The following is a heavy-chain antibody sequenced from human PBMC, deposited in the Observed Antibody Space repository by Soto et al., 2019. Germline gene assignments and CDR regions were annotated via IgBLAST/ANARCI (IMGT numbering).Heavy chain of an antibody. Sequence: GGSLRLSCAASGFTFSSYAMSWVRQAPGKGLEWVSAISGSGGSTYYADSVKGRFTISRDNSKNTLYLQMNSLRAEDTAVYYCAKDSDVLRRGRRVAWFDPWGQGTLVTVSS. CDR1: GFTFSSYA. D-gene: IGHD3-3*01. CDR2: ISGSGGST. V-gene: IGHV3-23*01. CDR3: AKDSDVLRRGRRVAWFDP. J-gene: IGHJ5*02.